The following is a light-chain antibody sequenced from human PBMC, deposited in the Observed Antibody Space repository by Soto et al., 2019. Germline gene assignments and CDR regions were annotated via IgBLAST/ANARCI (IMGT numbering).Light chain of an antibody. CDR2: EGS. V-gene: IGLV2-23*03. CDR3: CSYAGSSTFGVV. Sequence: QSVLTQPASVSGSPGQSITISCTGTSSDVGSYNLVSWYQQHPGKAPKLMIYEGSKRPSGVSNRFSGSESGNTASLTISGLQAEDEADYYCCSYAGSSTFGVVFGGGTKLTVL. CDR1: SSDVGSYNL. J-gene: IGLJ2*01.